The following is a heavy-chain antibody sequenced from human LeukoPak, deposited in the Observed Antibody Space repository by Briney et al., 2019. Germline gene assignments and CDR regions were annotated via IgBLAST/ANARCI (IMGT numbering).Heavy chain of an antibody. V-gene: IGHV3-23*01. Sequence: QPGGSPRLSCAASGFTFNNYAMSWVRQAPGKGLEWVSAITPGGSDTYYADSVRGRFTLSRDNSKNTLFLQMSSLRAEDSAVYYCTKRGGYETMAAFDYWGQGTLVTVSS. CDR2: ITPGGSDT. D-gene: IGHD3-10*01. CDR1: GFTFNNYA. CDR3: TKRGGYETMAAFDY. J-gene: IGHJ4*02.